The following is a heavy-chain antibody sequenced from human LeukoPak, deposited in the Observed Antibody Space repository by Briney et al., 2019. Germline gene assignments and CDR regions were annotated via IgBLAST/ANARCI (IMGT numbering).Heavy chain of an antibody. CDR2: INSDGSWT. CDR3: VSFYETY. J-gene: IGHJ4*02. V-gene: IGHV3-74*01. CDR1: GNYW. D-gene: IGHD2/OR15-2a*01. Sequence: GGSLSLSCAASGNYWMHWVRQAPGKGLVWVSHINSDGSWTSYADSVKGRFTISKDNAKNTVYLQMNSLRAEDTAVYYCVSFYETYWGRGTLVTVSS.